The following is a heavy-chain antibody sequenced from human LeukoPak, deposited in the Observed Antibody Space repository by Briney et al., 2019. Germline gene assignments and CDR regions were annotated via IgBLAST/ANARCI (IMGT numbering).Heavy chain of an antibody. V-gene: IGHV1-2*04. CDR2: INPNSGGT. CDR1: GYTFTSYG. CDR3: ARGYCSSTSCYFYFDY. J-gene: IGHJ4*02. D-gene: IGHD2-2*01. Sequence: GASVKVSCKASGYTFTSYGISWVRQAPGQGLEWMGWINPNSGGTNYAQKFQGWVTMTRDTSISTAYMELSRLRSDDTAVYYCARGYCSSTSCYFYFDYWGQGTLVTVSS.